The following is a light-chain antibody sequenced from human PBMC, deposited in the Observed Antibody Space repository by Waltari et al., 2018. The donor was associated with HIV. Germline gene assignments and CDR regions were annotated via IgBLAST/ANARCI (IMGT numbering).Light chain of an antibody. CDR2: DSN. CDR3: GTWDSSLSGGV. CDR1: SSNIGNNY. J-gene: IGLJ1*01. V-gene: IGLV1-51*01. Sequence: QSVLTQPPSVSAAHGQKVTIPCPGSSSNIGNNYASWYQQLPGTAPKLLIYDSNKRPSEIPDRFSGSKSGTSATLGITGLQTGDEADYYCGTWDSSLSGGVFGTGTKVTVL.